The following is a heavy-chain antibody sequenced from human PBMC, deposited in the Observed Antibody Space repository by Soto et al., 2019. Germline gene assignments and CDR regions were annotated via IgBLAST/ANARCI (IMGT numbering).Heavy chain of an antibody. D-gene: IGHD3-22*01. Sequence: ASVKVSCKASGGTLSSYAISWVRQAPGQGLEWMGGIIPIFGTANYAQKFQGRVTITADESTSTAYMELSSLRSEDTAVYYCARNGKTGGYPPFDYWGQGTLVTVSS. CDR3: ARNGKTGGYPPFDY. J-gene: IGHJ4*02. CDR1: GGTLSSYA. V-gene: IGHV1-69*13. CDR2: IIPIFGTA.